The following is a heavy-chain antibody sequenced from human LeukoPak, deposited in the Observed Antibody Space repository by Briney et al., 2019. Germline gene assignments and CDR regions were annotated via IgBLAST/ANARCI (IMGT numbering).Heavy chain of an antibody. V-gene: IGHV3-20*04. CDR2: INWNGGST. D-gene: IGHD2-2*01. Sequence: PGGSLRLSCAASGFTFDDYGMSWVRQAPGKGLEWVSGINWNGGSTGYADSVKGRFTISRDNAKNSLYLQMNSLRAEDTAVYYCARDLWYQLLHAFDIWGQGTMVTVSS. CDR3: ARDLWYQLLHAFDI. CDR1: GFTFDDYG. J-gene: IGHJ3*02.